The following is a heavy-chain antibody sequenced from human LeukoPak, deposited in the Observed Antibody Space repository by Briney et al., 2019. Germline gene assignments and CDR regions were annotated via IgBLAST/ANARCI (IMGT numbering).Heavy chain of an antibody. D-gene: IGHD3-10*01. CDR2: IWYDGSNK. CDR3: ASTYGSGRYYLDY. Sequence: GRSLRLSCAASGFTFSSYGMHWVRQAPGRGLEWVAVIWYDGSNKYYADSVKGRFTISRDNSKNTLYLQMNSLRAEDTAVYYCASTYGSGRYYLDYWGQGTLVTVSS. CDR1: GFTFSSYG. J-gene: IGHJ4*02. V-gene: IGHV3-33*08.